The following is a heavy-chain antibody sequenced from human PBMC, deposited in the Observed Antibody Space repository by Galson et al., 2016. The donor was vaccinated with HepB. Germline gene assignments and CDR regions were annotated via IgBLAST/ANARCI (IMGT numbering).Heavy chain of an antibody. CDR1: GYTFNTYW. J-gene: IGHJ6*02. CDR3: ARRGDSSEYSYDAMDV. V-gene: IGHV5-51*01. CDR2: IYPGNSET. Sequence: QSGAEVKKPGESLKISCKGSGYTFNTYWIGWVRQMPGKGLEWMGIIYPGNSETRYSLSFEGQVTISADKSNSTAYLQWSSLKATDGAIYYCARRGDSSEYSYDAMDVWGQGTTVTVSS. D-gene: IGHD3-16*01.